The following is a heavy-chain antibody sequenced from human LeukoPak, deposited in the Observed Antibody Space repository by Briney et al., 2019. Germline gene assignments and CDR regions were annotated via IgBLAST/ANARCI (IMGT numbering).Heavy chain of an antibody. CDR2: MNPNSGNT. D-gene: IGHD3-3*01. CDR1: GYTFTSYD. V-gene: IGHV1-8*03. CDR3: ARGLGELKRITIFGVVYHFDY. J-gene: IGHJ4*02. Sequence: ASVKVSCKASGYTFTSYDINWVRQATGQGLEWMGWMNPNSGNTGYAQKFQGRVTITRNTSISTAYMELSSLRSEDTAVYYCARGLGELKRITIFGVVYHFDYWGQGTLVTVSS.